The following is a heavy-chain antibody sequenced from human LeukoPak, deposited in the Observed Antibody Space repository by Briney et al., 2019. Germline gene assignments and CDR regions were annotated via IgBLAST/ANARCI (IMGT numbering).Heavy chain of an antibody. CDR2: INHSGST. D-gene: IGHD1-26*01. J-gene: IGHJ4*02. CDR1: GGSFSGYY. CDR3: ARLSPFSGSL. V-gene: IGHV4-34*01. Sequence: SETLSLTCAVYGGSFSGYYWSWIRQPPGKGLEWIGEINHSGSTNYNPSLKSRVTISVDTSKNQFSLRLNSVTAADTAVYYCARLSPFSGSLWGQGTLVTVSS.